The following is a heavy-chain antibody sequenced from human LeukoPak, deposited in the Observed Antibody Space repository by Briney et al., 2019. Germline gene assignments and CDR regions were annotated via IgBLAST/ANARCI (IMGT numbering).Heavy chain of an antibody. CDR1: GFTFSSYA. Sequence: PGGSLRLSCAASGFTFSSYAMSWVRQAPGKGLEWVSAISGSGGSTYYADSVKGRFTISRDNSKNTLYLQMNSLRAKDTAVYYCAKDRGMEYDSSGYYYPTGAFDIWGQGTMVTVFS. D-gene: IGHD3-22*01. V-gene: IGHV3-23*01. CDR2: ISGSGGST. J-gene: IGHJ3*02. CDR3: AKDRGMEYDSSGYYYPTGAFDI.